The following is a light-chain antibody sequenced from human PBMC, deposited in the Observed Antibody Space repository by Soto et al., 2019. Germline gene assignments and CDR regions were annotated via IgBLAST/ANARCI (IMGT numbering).Light chain of an antibody. CDR2: ATS. J-gene: IGKJ2*01. CDR1: QDVSNW. V-gene: IGKV1-12*02. Sequence: DIQMTQSPSSVSASVGDRVTITCRASQDVSNWLAWYQQKPGKAPNLLIYATSTLQSGVPSRFSGSGSGTDFSLTISSLQPEDFATYYCQQANSFPYTFVQGTKVEIK. CDR3: QQANSFPYT.